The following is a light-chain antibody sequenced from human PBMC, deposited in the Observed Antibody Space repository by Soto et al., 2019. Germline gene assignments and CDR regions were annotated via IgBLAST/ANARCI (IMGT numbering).Light chain of an antibody. CDR2: HAS. CDR1: QAILTY. Sequence: DIHLTQSPSSLSAAVGDRVTITCRASQAILTYLNWLQQKPGTAPKVLIYHASNLQSGVPSRFSGSGSGTEFTLTISSLQPDDFATYYCQQYNSYSFGQGTKVDIK. V-gene: IGKV1-5*01. J-gene: IGKJ1*01. CDR3: QQYNSYS.